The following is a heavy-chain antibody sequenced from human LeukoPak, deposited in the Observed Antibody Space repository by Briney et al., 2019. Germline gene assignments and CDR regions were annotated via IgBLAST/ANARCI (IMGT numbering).Heavy chain of an antibody. D-gene: IGHD5-18*01. Sequence: PGRSLRLSCAASGFTFSSYGMHWVRQAPGKGLEWVAVISYDGSNKYYADSVKGRFAISRDNSKNTLYLQMNSLRAEDTAVYYCAKDLWRYSYGSGCLDYWGQGTLVTVSS. CDR3: AKDLWRYSYGSGCLDY. J-gene: IGHJ4*02. V-gene: IGHV3-30*18. CDR2: ISYDGSNK. CDR1: GFTFSSYG.